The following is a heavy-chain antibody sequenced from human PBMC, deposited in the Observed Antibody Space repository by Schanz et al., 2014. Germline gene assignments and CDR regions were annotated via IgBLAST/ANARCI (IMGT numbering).Heavy chain of an antibody. CDR3: ARDGDRFYHNYYMDV. CDR2: ISSSGSYI. Sequence: VQLLQFGGGVVQPGRSLRLSCAASGFTFSSYAMHWVRQAPGKGLEWVSSISSSGSYIHYADSVKGRFTVSRDNARNSLYLHMNPLGAEDTAVYYCARDGDRFYHNYYMDVWGKGTTXTVSS. J-gene: IGHJ6*03. V-gene: IGHV3-21*01. D-gene: IGHD4-17*01. CDR1: GFTFSSYA.